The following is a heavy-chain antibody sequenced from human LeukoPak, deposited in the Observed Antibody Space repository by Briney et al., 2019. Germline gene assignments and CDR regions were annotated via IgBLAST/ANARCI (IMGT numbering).Heavy chain of an antibody. D-gene: IGHD3-16*01. CDR3: ARVYRRLRSPSQPGYNWFDP. Sequence: ETLSLTCAVYGGSFSGYYWSWIRQPPGKGLEWFGEINHIGSNNYNPSLKSRVTISVDTSKNQFSLKLSSVTAADTAVYYCARVYRRLRSPSQPGYNWFDPWGQGTLVTVSS. J-gene: IGHJ5*02. CDR2: INHIGSN. CDR1: GGSFSGYY. V-gene: IGHV4-34*01.